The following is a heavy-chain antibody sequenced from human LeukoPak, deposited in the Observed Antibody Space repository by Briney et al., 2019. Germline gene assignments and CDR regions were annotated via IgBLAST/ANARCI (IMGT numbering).Heavy chain of an antibody. J-gene: IGHJ4*02. CDR2: IYPGDSDT. Sequence: GESLKISFQGSGYHFTNYWIGWVRPMPGKGLQWMAIIYPGDSDTRYSPSFQGQVTISADTSIRTAFLQWSSLKASDTAMFYCARGYVDTSMGFDYWGQGTRVTVSS. V-gene: IGHV5-51*01. D-gene: IGHD5-18*01. CDR3: ARGYVDTSMGFDY. CDR1: GYHFTNYW.